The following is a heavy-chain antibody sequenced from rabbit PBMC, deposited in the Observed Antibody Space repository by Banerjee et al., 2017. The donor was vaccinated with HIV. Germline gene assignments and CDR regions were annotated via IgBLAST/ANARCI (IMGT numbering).Heavy chain of an antibody. D-gene: IGHD8-1*01. CDR2: INTSSGNT. CDR3: ARDLGGSSDL. V-gene: IGHV1S45*01. CDR1: GFSFSNKHV. Sequence: QEQLEESGGDLVKPEGSLTLTCTASGFSFSNKHVMCWVRQALGKGLEWIACINTSSGNTVYASWVNGRFTISKASSTTVTLQMTSLTAADTATYFCARDLGGSSDLWGPGTLVTVS. J-gene: IGHJ4*01.